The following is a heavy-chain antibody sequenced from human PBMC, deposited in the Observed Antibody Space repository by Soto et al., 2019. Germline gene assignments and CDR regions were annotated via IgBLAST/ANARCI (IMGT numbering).Heavy chain of an antibody. V-gene: IGHV4-31*03. D-gene: IGHD2-21*01. CDR3: ARDGAGAYGLGWFDP. J-gene: IGHJ5*02. CDR1: GDSISRGGYY. Sequence: HVQLQESGPGLVKPSQTLSLTCTVSGDSISRGGYYWNWIRQHPRKGLEWIGYIYHSGSTNYNPSLKSRVTISLESSKXQLSLELSNVTAADTAVYYCARDGAGAYGLGWFDPWGQGILVNVSS. CDR2: IYHSGST.